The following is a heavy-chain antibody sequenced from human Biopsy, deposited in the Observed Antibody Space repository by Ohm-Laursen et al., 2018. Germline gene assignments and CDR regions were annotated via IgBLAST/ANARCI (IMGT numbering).Heavy chain of an antibody. Sequence: PGTLSLTCTVSGASISSYYWTWIRQPAGKGLEWIGRIYTSGSTNYNPSLKSRVTMSVDTSKNQFSLKLTSLTAADTAVYFCAAVDYSAYTTVDHWGQGTLITVSS. CDR2: IYTSGST. CDR1: GASISSYY. V-gene: IGHV4-4*07. D-gene: IGHD5-12*01. J-gene: IGHJ4*02. CDR3: AAVDYSAYTTVDH.